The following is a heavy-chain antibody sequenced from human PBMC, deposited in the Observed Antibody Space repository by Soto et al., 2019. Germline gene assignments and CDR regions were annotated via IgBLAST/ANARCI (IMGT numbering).Heavy chain of an antibody. J-gene: IGHJ6*02. D-gene: IGHD2-8*01. Sequence: PSETLSLTCAVSGGSISSSNWWSWVRQRPGKGLEWIGEIYHSGSTNYNPSLKSRVTISVDKAKNQFSLKLSSVTAADTAVYYCARGCTNGVCSSLYYYYYGMDVWGQGTTVTVSS. CDR2: IYHSGST. V-gene: IGHV4-4*02. CDR1: GGSISSSNW. CDR3: ARGCTNGVCSSLYYYYYGMDV.